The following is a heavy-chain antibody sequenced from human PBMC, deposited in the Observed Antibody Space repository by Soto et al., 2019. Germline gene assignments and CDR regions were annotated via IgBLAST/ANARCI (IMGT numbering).Heavy chain of an antibody. CDR1: GGSISSGDYY. CDR2: IDYSGST. J-gene: IGHJ6*02. CDR3: AREGSDFSSGYYEVRHDCYGIDG. Sequence: QVQLQESGPGLVKPSQTLSLTCTVSGGSISSGDYYWSWIRQPPGKALEWIGYIDYSGSTYYKPTPRSRVTISVDTAKNQFSRKLSSVTAADTAVYYSAREGSDFSSGYYEVRHDCYGIDGWGQGTTDVVSS. V-gene: IGHV4-30-4*01. D-gene: IGHD3-3*01.